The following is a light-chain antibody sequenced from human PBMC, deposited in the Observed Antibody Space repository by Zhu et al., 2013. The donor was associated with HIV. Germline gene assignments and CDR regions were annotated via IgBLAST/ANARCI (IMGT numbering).Light chain of an antibody. J-gene: IGLJ1*01. CDR2: EGT. CDR3: CSYAGSSTYV. V-gene: IGLV2-23*01. Sequence: QSVLTQPPSVSAAPGQKVTISCTGSSSDVGSFNLVSWYQQYPGKVPRLIIYEGTKRPSGVSNRFSGSKSGSTASLTISGLQVEDEADYYCCSYAGSSTYVFGTGTKVTAL. CDR1: SSDVGSFNL.